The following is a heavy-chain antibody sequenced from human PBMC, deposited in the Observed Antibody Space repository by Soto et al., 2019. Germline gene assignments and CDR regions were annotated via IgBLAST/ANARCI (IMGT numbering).Heavy chain of an antibody. CDR1: GFTFSSYA. Sequence: GGSLRLSCAASGFTFSSYAMGWVRQDPGKGLEWVSAISGSGGSTYYADSVKGRFTISRDNSKNTLYLQMNSLRAEDTAVYYCAKGGGYYDSSGYYYFDYWGQGTLVTVSS. CDR3: AKGGGYYDSSGYYYFDY. D-gene: IGHD3-22*01. CDR2: ISGSGGST. V-gene: IGHV3-23*01. J-gene: IGHJ4*02.